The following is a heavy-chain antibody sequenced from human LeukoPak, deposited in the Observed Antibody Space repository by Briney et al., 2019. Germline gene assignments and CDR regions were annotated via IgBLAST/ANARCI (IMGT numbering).Heavy chain of an antibody. Sequence: PGGSLRLSCAASGFTFSSYEMNWVRQAPGKGLEWVSYISTSGNTIYYADSVKGRFTISRDNAKNSLSLQMNSLRAEDTAVYYCARDYGYSPGDYWGQGNLVTVSS. J-gene: IGHJ4*02. CDR2: ISTSGNTI. D-gene: IGHD5-18*01. CDR1: GFTFSSYE. V-gene: IGHV3-48*03. CDR3: ARDYGYSPGDY.